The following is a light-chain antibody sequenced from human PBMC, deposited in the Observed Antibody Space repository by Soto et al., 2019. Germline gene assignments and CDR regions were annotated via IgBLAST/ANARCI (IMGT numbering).Light chain of an antibody. CDR3: SSYTSSSTYV. CDR2: DVS. Sequence: QSAVTQPASVSGAPGHSIAISCTGTSSDVGGYNYVSWYHPHPAKAPKLMVYDVSNRPSGVSNRFSGSKFGNTASLTISGLQAEDEADYYCSSYTSSSTYVFGTGTRSPS. J-gene: IGLJ1*01. CDR1: SSDVGGYNY. V-gene: IGLV2-14*03.